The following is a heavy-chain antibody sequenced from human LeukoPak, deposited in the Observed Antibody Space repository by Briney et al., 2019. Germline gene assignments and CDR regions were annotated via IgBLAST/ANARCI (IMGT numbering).Heavy chain of an antibody. CDR1: GFTFSTYW. J-gene: IGHJ4*02. CDR3: ARGRAARADF. Sequence: GGSLRLSCAASGFTFSTYWMNWFRETPGKGLEWVAKIRGDGGEKDHVASVKGRFTISRDNAKNSLYLQMNSLRVEDTAIYYCARGRAARADFWGQGNLVTVSS. CDR2: IRGDGGEK. D-gene: IGHD6-6*01. V-gene: IGHV3-7*01.